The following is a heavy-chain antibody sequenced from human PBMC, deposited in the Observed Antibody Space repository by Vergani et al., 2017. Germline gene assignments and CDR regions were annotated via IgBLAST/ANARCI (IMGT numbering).Heavy chain of an antibody. CDR3: ARHPYSLDLYYFDY. Sequence: QLQLQESGPGLVKPSETLSLSCRVSGDSISRSHYYWGFIRQPPGKGLEWIGSISSSGSPYYNPSLKSRVTISVDTSKNQFSLKLSSVTAADTAVYYCARHPYSLDLYYFDYWGQGTLVTVSS. CDR2: ISSSGSP. J-gene: IGHJ4*02. V-gene: IGHV4-39*01. CDR1: GDSISRSHYY. D-gene: IGHD6-13*01.